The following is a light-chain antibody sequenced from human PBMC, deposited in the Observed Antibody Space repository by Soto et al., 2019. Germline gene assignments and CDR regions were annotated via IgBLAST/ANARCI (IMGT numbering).Light chain of an antibody. J-gene: IGKJ1*01. Sequence: DIQMTQSPSTLSASVGDRVTITCRASQSISSWLAWYQQKPGKAPKLLIYKASSLESGVPSRFSGSGSGTDFTLTISRLQPDDFAMYYCQQYNSYSPTFGQGTKVEIK. CDR2: KAS. CDR3: QQYNSYSPT. CDR1: QSISSW. V-gene: IGKV1-5*03.